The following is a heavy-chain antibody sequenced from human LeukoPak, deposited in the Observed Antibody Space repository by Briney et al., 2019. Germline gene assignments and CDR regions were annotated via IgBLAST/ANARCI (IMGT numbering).Heavy chain of an antibody. CDR2: IFSKTDGGTT. Sequence: GGSLRLSCAASGFTFSSYSMNWVRQAPGKGLEWVGRIFSKTDGGTTEYAAPVKGRFTISRDDSRNTLYLQMNSLKTEDTAVYYCALGSSRYDSSDFDHWGQGTLVTISS. D-gene: IGHD3-22*01. V-gene: IGHV3-15*07. J-gene: IGHJ4*02. CDR3: ALGSSRYDSSDFDH. CDR1: GFTFSSYS.